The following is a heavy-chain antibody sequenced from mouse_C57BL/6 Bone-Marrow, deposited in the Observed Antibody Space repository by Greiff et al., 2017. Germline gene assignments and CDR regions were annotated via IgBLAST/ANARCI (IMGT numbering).Heavy chain of an antibody. V-gene: IGHV1-85*01. D-gene: IGHD1-1*02. Sequence: QVQLKQSGPELVKPGASVKLSCKASGYTFTSYDINWVKQRPGQGLEWIGWIYPRNGSTKYNEKFKGKATLTVDTSSSTAYMELHSLTSEDSAVYFCAREVDYGSCGWFADWGTGTLVTVSA. J-gene: IGHJ3*01. CDR3: AREVDYGSCGWFAD. CDR1: GYTFTSYD. CDR2: IYPRNGST.